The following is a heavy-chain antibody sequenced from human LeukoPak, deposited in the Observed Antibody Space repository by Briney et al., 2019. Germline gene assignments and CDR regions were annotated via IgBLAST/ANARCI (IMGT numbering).Heavy chain of an antibody. J-gene: IGHJ4*02. CDR3: AGRVKLRTGYTGFDY. CDR2: INHSGST. Sequence: SETLSLTCAVYGGSFSGYYWSWIRQPPGEGLEWIGEINHSGSTNYNPSLKSRVTISVDTSKNQFSLKLSSVTAADTAVYYCAGRVKLRTGYTGFDYWGQGTLVTVFS. D-gene: IGHD3/OR15-3a*01. V-gene: IGHV4-34*01. CDR1: GGSFSGYY.